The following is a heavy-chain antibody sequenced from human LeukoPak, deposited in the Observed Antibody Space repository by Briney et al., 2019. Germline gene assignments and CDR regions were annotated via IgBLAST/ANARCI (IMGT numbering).Heavy chain of an antibody. D-gene: IGHD5-18*01. CDR1: GGSISSGDYY. CDR3: AREGEGYSFDY. CDR2: IYYSVST. Sequence: SETLSLTCTVSGGSISSGDYYWSWIRQPPGKGLEWIGYIYYSVSTYYNPSLKSRVTISVDTSKNQFSLKRSSVTAADTAVYYCAREGEGYSFDYWGQGTLVTVSS. V-gene: IGHV4-30-4*01. J-gene: IGHJ4*02.